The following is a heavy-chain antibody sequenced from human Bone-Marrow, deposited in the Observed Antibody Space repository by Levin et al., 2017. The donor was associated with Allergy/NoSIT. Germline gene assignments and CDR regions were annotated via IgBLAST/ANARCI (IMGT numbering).Heavy chain of an antibody. CDR1: GFDFGSYA. J-gene: IGHJ4*02. Sequence: GGSLRLSCAASGFDFGSYAMTWVRQAPGKGLEWLSGINLSGRATNYADSVKGRFTISRDNSKNTLFLQMNSLRAEDTGIYYCAKLPGATSRAGGFEYWGQGTPVTVSS. V-gene: IGHV3-23*01. CDR2: INLSGRAT. CDR3: AKLPGATSRAGGFEY. D-gene: IGHD1-26*01.